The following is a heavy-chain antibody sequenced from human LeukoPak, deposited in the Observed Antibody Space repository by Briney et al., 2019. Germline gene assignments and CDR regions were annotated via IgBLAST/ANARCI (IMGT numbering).Heavy chain of an antibody. CDR2: IYHSGST. CDR3: PIAVAGRLLDY. Sequence: SETLSLTCTVSGYSISSGYYWGWIRQPPGKGLEWIGSIYHSGSTHYNPSLKSRVTISVDTSKNQFSLKLSSVTAADTAVYYCPIAVAGRLLDYWGQGTLVTVSS. CDR1: GYSISSGYY. V-gene: IGHV4-38-2*02. D-gene: IGHD6-19*01. J-gene: IGHJ4*02.